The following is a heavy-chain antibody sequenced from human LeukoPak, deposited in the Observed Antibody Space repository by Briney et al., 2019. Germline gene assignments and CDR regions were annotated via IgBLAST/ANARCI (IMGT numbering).Heavy chain of an antibody. J-gene: IGHJ6*03. Sequence: GGSLRLSCAASGFTFSSYSMNWVRQAPGKGLEWVSSISSSSSYIYYADSVKGRFTISRDNAKNSLYLQMNSLRAEDTAVYYCAREWLGYCSSTSCHMDVWGKGTTVTVSS. CDR3: AREWLGYCSSTSCHMDV. CDR2: ISSSSSYI. CDR1: GFTFSSYS. D-gene: IGHD2-2*01. V-gene: IGHV3-21*01.